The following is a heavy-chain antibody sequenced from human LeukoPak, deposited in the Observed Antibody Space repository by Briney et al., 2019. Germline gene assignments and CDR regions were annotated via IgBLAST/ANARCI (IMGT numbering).Heavy chain of an antibody. CDR1: GGSVSSGISY. D-gene: IGHD5/OR15-5a*01. J-gene: IGHJ4*02. CDR2: ISYSGGT. CDR3: ARHSDMASTRSKLDH. Sequence: SETLSLTCTVSGGSVSSGISYWSWIRQPPGKGLEWIAYISYSGGTDYNPSLRSRVTISLDTSKNQFSLRLSSVTAADTAVYYCARHSDMASTRSKLDHWGQGTLVTVSS. V-gene: IGHV4-61*01.